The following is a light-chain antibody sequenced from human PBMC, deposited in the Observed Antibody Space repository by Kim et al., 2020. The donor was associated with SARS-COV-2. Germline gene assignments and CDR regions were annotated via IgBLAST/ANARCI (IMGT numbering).Light chain of an antibody. Sequence: SVGDRVTITCQASRDISNYLNWYQQKPGKAPKLLIYAASNLETGVPSRFSGSGSGTDFTFTISSLQPEDIATYYCQQYDNLPPFTFGPGTKVDIK. CDR1: RDISNY. V-gene: IGKV1-33*01. CDR3: QQYDNLPPFT. J-gene: IGKJ3*01. CDR2: AAS.